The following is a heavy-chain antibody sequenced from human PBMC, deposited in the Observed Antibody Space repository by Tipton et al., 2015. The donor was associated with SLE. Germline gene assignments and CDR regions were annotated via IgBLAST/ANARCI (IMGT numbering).Heavy chain of an antibody. V-gene: IGHV1-18*04. J-gene: IGHJ4*02. CDR2: ISVYNGNT. CDR3: ARAPRFKQQLMPIDY. CDR1: GYTSTNYQ. Sequence: QSGAEVKKPGASVKVSCKAYGYTSTNYQFHWVRRAPGQGLEWMGWISVYNGNTNYAQNLQGRVTMTPDTSTSTAYMELRSLRSDDTAVYYCARAPRFKQQLMPIDYWGQGTLVTVSS. D-gene: IGHD6-13*01.